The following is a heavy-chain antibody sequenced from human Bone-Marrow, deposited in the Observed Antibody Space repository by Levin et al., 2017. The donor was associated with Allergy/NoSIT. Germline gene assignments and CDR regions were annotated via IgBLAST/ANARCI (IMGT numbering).Heavy chain of an antibody. V-gene: IGHV3-23*01. J-gene: IGHJ4*02. CDR3: AKEGLAVAGYYFDS. D-gene: IGHD6-19*01. CDR2: ISGSGTIT. Sequence: KGLEWVSSISGSGTITHYAESVKGRFTISRDISKNMLHLQMNSLRAEDTAIYFCAKEGLAVAGYYFDSWGQGTLVTVSS.